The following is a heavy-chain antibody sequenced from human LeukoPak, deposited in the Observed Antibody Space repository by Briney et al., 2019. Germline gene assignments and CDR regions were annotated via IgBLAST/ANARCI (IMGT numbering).Heavy chain of an antibody. Sequence: GGSLRLSCAASGFTFSSYTMNWVRQAPGKGLEWVSSISGSSSHIYYADSVKGRFTISRDNAKNSLYLQMNSLRAEDTAVYYCARGVPGTGFFYWGQGTLVTVSS. V-gene: IGHV3-21*01. CDR3: ARGVPGTGFFY. CDR2: ISGSSSHI. D-gene: IGHD2-8*02. J-gene: IGHJ4*02. CDR1: GFTFSSYT.